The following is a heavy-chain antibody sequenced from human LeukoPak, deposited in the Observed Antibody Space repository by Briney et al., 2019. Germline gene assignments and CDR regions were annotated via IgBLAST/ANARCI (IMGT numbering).Heavy chain of an antibody. CDR1: GFTISIHH. V-gene: IGHV3-64D*09. CDR2: IFANGHVT. J-gene: IGHJ6*02. CDR3: VKSPSDGLDV. Sequence: GGSLRLSCSTSGFTISIHHMHWVHQAPGKGLEYVSTIFANGHVTSYAASVKGRFTTSRDDSKNTVYLQMSSLRPEDTAVYYCVKSPSDGLDVWGQGATVTVSS.